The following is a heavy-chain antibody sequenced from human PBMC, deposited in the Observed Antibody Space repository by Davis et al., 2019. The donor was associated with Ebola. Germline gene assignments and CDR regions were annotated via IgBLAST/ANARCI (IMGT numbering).Heavy chain of an antibody. V-gene: IGHV1-69*06. J-gene: IGHJ5*02. CDR1: GCTFSSYA. CDR2: IIPIFGTA. CDR3: ARVRVYSSSSYWFDP. D-gene: IGHD6-6*01. Sequence: AASVKVSCKASGCTFSSYAISWVRQAPGQGLEWMGGIIPIFGTANYAQKFQGRVTITADKSTSTAYMELSSLRSEDTAVYYCARVRVYSSSSYWFDPWGQGTLVTVSS.